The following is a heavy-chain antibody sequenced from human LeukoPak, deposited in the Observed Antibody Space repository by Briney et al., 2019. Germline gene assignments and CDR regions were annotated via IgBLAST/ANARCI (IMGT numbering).Heavy chain of an antibody. Sequence: GGSLRLSCAVSGLTFSDYYMSWTRQAPGKGPELVSYISPSGSSIFYVDSVKGRFTISRDNAKNSLYLQMNSLRAEDTAVYYCPRGHHGLVYWGQGTLVTVSS. CDR1: GLTFSDYY. CDR2: ISPSGSSI. J-gene: IGHJ4*02. V-gene: IGHV3-11*01. CDR3: PRGHHGLVY. D-gene: IGHD1-14*01.